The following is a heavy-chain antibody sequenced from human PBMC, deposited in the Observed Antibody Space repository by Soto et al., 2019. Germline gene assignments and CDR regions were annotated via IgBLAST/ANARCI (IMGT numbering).Heavy chain of an antibody. J-gene: IGHJ6*03. Sequence: SETLSLTCAVYGGSFSGYYWSWIRQPPGKGLEWIGEINHSGSTNYNPSFKSRVTISVDTSKNHFSLKLSSVTAADTAVYYCARRQYSSSWGDYYYYMDVWGKGTTVTVSS. CDR2: INHSGST. CDR1: GGSFSGYY. CDR3: ARRQYSSSWGDYYYYMDV. D-gene: IGHD6-13*01. V-gene: IGHV4-34*01.